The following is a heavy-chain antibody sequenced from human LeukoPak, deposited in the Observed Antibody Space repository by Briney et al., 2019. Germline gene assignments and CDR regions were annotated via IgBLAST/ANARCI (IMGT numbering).Heavy chain of an antibody. CDR3: ARGDEYAHAFDI. D-gene: IGHD2-2*01. V-gene: IGHV1-8*03. CDR1: GYTFARSD. Sequence: ASVKVSCKASGYTFARSDINWVRQATGQGLEWMGWMTPNSDNRGYAQKFQGRVTFTRNTSLSTAYMELSSLRSEDTAVYYCARGDEYAHAFDIWGQGTVVTVSS. J-gene: IGHJ3*02. CDR2: MTPNSDNR.